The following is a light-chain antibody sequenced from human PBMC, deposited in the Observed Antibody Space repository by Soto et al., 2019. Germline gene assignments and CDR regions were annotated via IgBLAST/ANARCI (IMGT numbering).Light chain of an antibody. Sequence: EIVMTQSPATLSVSPGERATLSCRASQSVSGNLAWYQQKPGQAPRLLIYSASTRANGIPARFSGSGSGTDFTLTISSLQSEDFAAYYCQQYNNWPRTFGQGTKVEIK. CDR3: QQYNNWPRT. J-gene: IGKJ1*01. CDR2: SAS. CDR1: QSVSGN. V-gene: IGKV3-15*01.